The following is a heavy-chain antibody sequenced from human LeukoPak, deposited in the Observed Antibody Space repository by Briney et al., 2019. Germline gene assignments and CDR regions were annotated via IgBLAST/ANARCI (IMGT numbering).Heavy chain of an antibody. Sequence: ASVKVSCKASGYTFTSYGISWVRQAPGQGLEWMGWISAYNGNTNYAQKLQGRVTMTTDTSTSTAYMELRSLRSDDTAVYYCARDRYYYDSSGYYSWGQGTLVTVSS. CDR3: ARDRYYYDSSGYYS. J-gene: IGHJ4*02. V-gene: IGHV1-18*01. CDR2: ISAYNGNT. CDR1: GYTFTSYG. D-gene: IGHD3-22*01.